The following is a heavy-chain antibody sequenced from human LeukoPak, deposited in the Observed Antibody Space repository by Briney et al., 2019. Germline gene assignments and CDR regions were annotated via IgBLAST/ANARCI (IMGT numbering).Heavy chain of an antibody. J-gene: IGHJ4*02. Sequence: PGGTLRLSCAASGFTFSSYGMNWVRQAPGKGLEWVSAISGSGSSTYYADSVKGRFTISRDNSKNTLYLQMNSLRADDTAVYYCARVEVGALGVSADYWGQGTLVTVSS. D-gene: IGHD1-26*01. CDR2: ISGSGSST. V-gene: IGHV3-23*01. CDR1: GFTFSSYG. CDR3: ARVEVGALGVSADY.